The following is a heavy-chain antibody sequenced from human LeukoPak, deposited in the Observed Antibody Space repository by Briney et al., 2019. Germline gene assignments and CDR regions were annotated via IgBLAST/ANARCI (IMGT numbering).Heavy chain of an antibody. CDR2: INPSGGST. D-gene: IGHD6-13*01. CDR1: GGTFSSYA. J-gene: IGHJ4*02. Sequence: ASVKVSCKASGGTFSSYAISWVRQAPGQGLEWMGIINPSGGSTSYAQKFQGRVTMTRDMSTSTVYMELSSLRSEDTAVYYCARGYSSSWYVLPFDYWGQGTLVTVSS. V-gene: IGHV1-46*01. CDR3: ARGYSSSWYVLPFDY.